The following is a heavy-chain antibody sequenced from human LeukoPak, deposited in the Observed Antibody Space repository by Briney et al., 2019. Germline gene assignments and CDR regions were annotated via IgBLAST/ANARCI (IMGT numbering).Heavy chain of an antibody. CDR1: GFTFSSYA. CDR3: ARDSPPLWFGEGPFDY. Sequence: GGSLRLSCAASGFTFSSYAMHWVRQAPGKGLEWVAVISYDGSNKYYADSVKGRFTISRDNSKNTLYLQMNSLRAEDTAVYYCARDSPPLWFGEGPFDYWGQGTTVTVSS. J-gene: IGHJ4*03. V-gene: IGHV3-30-3*01. D-gene: IGHD3-10*01. CDR2: ISYDGSNK.